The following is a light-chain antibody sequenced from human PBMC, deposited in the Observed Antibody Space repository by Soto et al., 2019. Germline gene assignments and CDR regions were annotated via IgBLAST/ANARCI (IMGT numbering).Light chain of an antibody. J-gene: IGLJ1*01. Sequence: QSVLTQPPSVSGSPGQSVTISCTGTSSDFGSYNRVSWYQQPPGTAPKLMIYEVSNRPSGVPDRFSGSKSGNTASLTISGFQAEDEADYYCSSYTSSSTLYVFGTGTKVTVL. CDR3: SSYTSSSTLYV. V-gene: IGLV2-18*02. CDR1: SSDFGSYNR. CDR2: EVS.